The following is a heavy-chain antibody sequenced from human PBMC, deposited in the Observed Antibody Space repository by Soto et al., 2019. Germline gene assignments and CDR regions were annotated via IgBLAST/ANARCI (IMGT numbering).Heavy chain of an antibody. V-gene: IGHV1-69*01. Sequence: QVYLVQSGAEVKKPGSSVKVSCKALRGTFTNYAFSWVRQAPGQGLEWMGGIMPFFGSGNYAQKFQGRININADESTRSVYLELTSLRSEDTAVYYCARDRAGYYSHFVSWGQGTLVTVSS. CDR3: ARDRAGYYSHFVS. CDR1: RGTFTNYA. J-gene: IGHJ4*02. D-gene: IGHD3-22*01. CDR2: IMPFFGSG.